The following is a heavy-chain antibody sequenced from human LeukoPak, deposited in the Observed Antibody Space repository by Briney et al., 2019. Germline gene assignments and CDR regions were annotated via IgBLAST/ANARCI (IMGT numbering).Heavy chain of an antibody. CDR1: GYTFTSYG. CDR3: ARDLVDYDFWSGYYAAGRDPYYFDY. CDR2: ISAYNGST. J-gene: IGHJ4*02. D-gene: IGHD3-3*01. V-gene: IGHV1-18*01. Sequence: ASVKVSCKASGYTFTSYGISWVRQAPGQGLEWMGWISAYNGSTNYAQKLQGRVTMTTDTSTSTAYMELRSLRSDDTAVYYCARDLVDYDFWSGYYAAGRDPYYFDYWGQGTLVTVSS.